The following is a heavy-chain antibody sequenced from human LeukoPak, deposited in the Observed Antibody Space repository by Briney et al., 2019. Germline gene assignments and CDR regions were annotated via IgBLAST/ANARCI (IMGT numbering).Heavy chain of an antibody. CDR1: GGSFSGYY. V-gene: IGHV4-34*01. Sequence: PSETLSLTCAVYGGSFSGYYWSWIRQPPGKGLEWIGEINHSGSTNYNPSLKSRVTISVDTSKNQFSLKLSSVTAADTAVYYCARGLGPIYYYDYYMDDWGKGTTVTVSS. CDR3: ARGLGPIYYYDYYMDD. CDR2: INHSGST. J-gene: IGHJ6*03.